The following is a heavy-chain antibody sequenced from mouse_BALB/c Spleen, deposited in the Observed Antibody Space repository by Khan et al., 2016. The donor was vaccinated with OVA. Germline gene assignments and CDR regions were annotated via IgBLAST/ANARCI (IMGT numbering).Heavy chain of an antibody. CDR1: GYSFTGYF. Sequence: VQLKVSGPELVRPGASVKISCKASGYSFTGYFLNWVMQSHGKSLEWIGRINPHFGETFYNQRFKDKATLTVDESSSTAHMELRSLASEGSAVYYCTRIYRSDFDYWGQGTTLTVSS. CDR2: INPHFGET. D-gene: IGHD1-1*01. J-gene: IGHJ2*01. V-gene: IGHV1-20*02. CDR3: TRIYRSDFDY.